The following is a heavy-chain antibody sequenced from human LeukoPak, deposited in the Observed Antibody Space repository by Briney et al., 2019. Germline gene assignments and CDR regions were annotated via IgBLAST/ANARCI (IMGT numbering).Heavy chain of an antibody. Sequence: PSETLSLTCTVSGGSISSYYWSWIRQPAGKGLEWIGRIYSGGSTNYNPSLKSRVTMSVDSSNNQFSLKLSSVTAADTAVFYCARENTGSYREFDYWGQGTLVTVSS. V-gene: IGHV4-4*07. CDR2: IYSGGST. CDR3: ARENTGSYREFDY. J-gene: IGHJ4*02. D-gene: IGHD1-26*01. CDR1: GGSISSYY.